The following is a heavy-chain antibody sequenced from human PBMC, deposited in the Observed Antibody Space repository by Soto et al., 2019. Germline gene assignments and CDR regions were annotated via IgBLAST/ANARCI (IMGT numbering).Heavy chain of an antibody. CDR3: AREATAVISLDY. J-gene: IGHJ4*02. CDR1: XXXXXXYX. D-gene: IGHD6-19*01. Sequence: SXKVSXXASXXXXXXYXXHXVRQAPGQGLEXXXXXXXXXXDTIYGQRFQGRVTLTRDTSIATAYMELYSLTSDDTAVYYCAREATAVISLDYWGQGTLVTVSS. V-gene: IGHV1-2*02. CDR2: XXXXXXDT.